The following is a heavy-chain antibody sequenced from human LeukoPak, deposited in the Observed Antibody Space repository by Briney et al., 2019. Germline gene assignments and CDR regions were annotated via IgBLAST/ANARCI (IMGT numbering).Heavy chain of an antibody. CDR3: ARDTPGPGGSYYGSNAFDI. CDR2: ISSSSSYI. V-gene: IGHV3-21*01. D-gene: IGHD1-26*01. CDR1: GFTFSSYS. J-gene: IGHJ3*02. Sequence: GGSLRLSCAASGFTFSSYSMNWVRQAPGRGLEWVSSISSSSSYIYYADSVKGRFTISRDNAKNSLYLQMNSLRAEDTAVYYCARDTPGPGGSYYGSNAFDIWGQGTMVTVSS.